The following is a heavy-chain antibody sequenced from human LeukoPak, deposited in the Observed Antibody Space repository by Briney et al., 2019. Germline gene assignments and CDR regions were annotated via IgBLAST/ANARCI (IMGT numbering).Heavy chain of an antibody. CDR2: INPNSGGT. D-gene: IGHD4-17*01. CDR1: GYTFTGYY. Sequence: ASVKVSCKASGYTFTGYYMHWVRQAPGQGLEWMGWINPNSGGTNYAQKFQGRVTMTRDTSISTAYMELSRLRSDDTAVYYCARGPFHDYGDYVWGGAGPYYFDYWGQGTLVTVSS. CDR3: ARGPFHDYGDYVWGGAGPYYFDY. J-gene: IGHJ4*02. V-gene: IGHV1-2*02.